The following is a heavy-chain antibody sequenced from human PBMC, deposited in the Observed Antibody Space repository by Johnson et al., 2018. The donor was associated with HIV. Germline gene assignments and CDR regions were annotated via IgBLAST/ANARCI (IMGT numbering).Heavy chain of an antibody. CDR1: GFTFSSYA. CDR2: ISYDGSNK. D-gene: IGHD2-8*02. CDR3: ARDLAYGDIVLVSAFDI. Sequence: QVQLVESGGGVVQPGRSMRLSCAASGFTFSSYAMHWVRQAPGKGLEWVAVISYDGSNKYYVDSVKGRFTISRDNAKNSLYLQMNSLRAEDTALYYCARDLAYGDIVLVSAFDIWGQGTMVTVSS. V-gene: IGHV3-30-3*01. J-gene: IGHJ3*02.